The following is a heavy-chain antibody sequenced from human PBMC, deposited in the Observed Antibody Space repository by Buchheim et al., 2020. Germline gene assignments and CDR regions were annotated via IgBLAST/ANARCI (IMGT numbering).Heavy chain of an antibody. V-gene: IGHV3-23*01. CDR1: GFTFNTFD. J-gene: IGHJ4*02. Sequence: EVQLLESGGGLVQPGGSLRLSCAASGFTFNTFDMSWVRQAPGKGLEWVSVILGSNGATYYSESVKGRFTISKDNSKNTLYLQMNSLKTEDTAVYYCARGSVVSTPFFDYWGQGTL. CDR2: ILGSNGAT. CDR3: ARGSVVSTPFFDY. D-gene: IGHD5/OR15-5a*01.